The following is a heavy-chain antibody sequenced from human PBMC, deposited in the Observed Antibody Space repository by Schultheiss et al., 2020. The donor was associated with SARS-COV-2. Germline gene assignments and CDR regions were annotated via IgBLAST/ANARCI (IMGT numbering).Heavy chain of an antibody. V-gene: IGHV4-59*06. D-gene: IGHD2-2*01. CDR2: IYYSGST. Sequence: SETLSLTCTVSGGSISSYYWSWIRQHPGKGLEWIGYIYYSGSTYYNPSLKSRVTISVDTSKNQFSLKLSSVTAADTAVYYCARGTDCSSTSCYWEYNWFDPWGQGTLVTVSS. CDR3: ARGTDCSSTSCYWEYNWFDP. J-gene: IGHJ5*02. CDR1: GGSISSYY.